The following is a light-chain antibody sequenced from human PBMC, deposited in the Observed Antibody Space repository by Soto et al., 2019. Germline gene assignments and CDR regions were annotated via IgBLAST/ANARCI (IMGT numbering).Light chain of an antibody. Sequence: IVMPQSPLSLPMTPGEPSSISCRTSQTLLHSNGYNYLDWYLQKPGQSPQLLIYLGSSRASGVPDRFSGSGSGTDFTLKISRVEAEDVGVYYCMQGTQRPPTFGQGTKVDIK. CDR1: QTLLHSNGYNY. J-gene: IGKJ1*01. V-gene: IGKV2-28*01. CDR3: MQGTQRPPT. CDR2: LGS.